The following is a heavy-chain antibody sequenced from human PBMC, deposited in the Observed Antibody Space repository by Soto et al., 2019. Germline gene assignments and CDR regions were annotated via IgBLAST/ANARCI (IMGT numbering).Heavy chain of an antibody. Sequence: LSLTCTFSSGSISRCSYLWGWIRQPPGKGLQWIGSVSYSGSTYYNPSLKSRVTISVDTSKTQSSLRLSSVTAADTAVYYCSRIAVSGPITGFDYWGQGALVTVSS. J-gene: IGHJ4*02. CDR3: SRIAVSGPITGFDY. CDR2: VSYSGST. D-gene: IGHD6-19*01. CDR1: SGSISRCSYL. V-gene: IGHV4-39*01.